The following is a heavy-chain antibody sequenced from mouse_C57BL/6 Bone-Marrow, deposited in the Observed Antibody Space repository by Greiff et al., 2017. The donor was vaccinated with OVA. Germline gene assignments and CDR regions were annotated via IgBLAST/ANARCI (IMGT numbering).Heavy chain of an antibody. CDR1: GYTFTSYG. CDR3: ANYYGSSHWYFDV. Sequence: VQLQESGAELARPGASVKLSCKASGYTFTSYGISWVKQRTGQGLEWIGEIYPRSGNTYYNEKFKGKATLTADKSSSTAYMELRSLTSEDSAVYCWANYYGSSHWYFDVWGTGTTVTVSS. CDR2: IYPRSGNT. V-gene: IGHV1-81*01. J-gene: IGHJ1*03. D-gene: IGHD1-1*01.